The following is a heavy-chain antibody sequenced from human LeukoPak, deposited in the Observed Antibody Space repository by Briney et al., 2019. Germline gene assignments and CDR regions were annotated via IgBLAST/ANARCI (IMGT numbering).Heavy chain of an antibody. D-gene: IGHD6-19*01. CDR2: FDPEDGET. J-gene: IGHJ4*02. CDR1: GYTLTELS. Sequence: GSVKVSCKVSGYTLTELSMHWVRQAPGKGLEWMGGFDPEDGETIYAQKFQGRVTMTEDTSTDTAYMELRSLRSDDTAVYYCARDSDSSGWYPGFDYWGQGTLVTVSS. V-gene: IGHV1-24*01. CDR3: ARDSDSSGWYPGFDY.